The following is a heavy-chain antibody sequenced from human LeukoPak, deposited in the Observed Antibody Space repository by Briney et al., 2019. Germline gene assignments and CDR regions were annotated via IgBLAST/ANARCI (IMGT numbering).Heavy chain of an antibody. D-gene: IGHD6-13*01. CDR2: ISGSGGST. Sequence: GGSLRLSCAASGFTFSSYAMHWVRQAPGKGLEWVSAISGSGGSTYYADSAKGRFTISRDNSKNTLYLQMNSLRAEDTAVYYCAKNGKQQLVPLYWGQGTLVTVSS. CDR1: GFTFSSYA. J-gene: IGHJ4*02. CDR3: AKNGKQQLVPLY. V-gene: IGHV3-23*01.